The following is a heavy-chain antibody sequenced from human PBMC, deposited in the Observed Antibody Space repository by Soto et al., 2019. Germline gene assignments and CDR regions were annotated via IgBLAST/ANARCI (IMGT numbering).Heavy chain of an antibody. CDR2: IYHSGST. V-gene: IGHV4-30-2*01. CDR3: ARAGVVGATALDY. J-gene: IGHJ4*02. CDR1: GGSISSGGYY. Sequence: SETLSLTCTVSGGSISSGGYYWSWIGQPPGKGLEWIGYIYHSGSTYYNPSLKSRVTISVDRSKNQFSLKLSSVTAADTAVYYCARAGVVGATALDYWVQGTLVTVSS. D-gene: IGHD1-26*01.